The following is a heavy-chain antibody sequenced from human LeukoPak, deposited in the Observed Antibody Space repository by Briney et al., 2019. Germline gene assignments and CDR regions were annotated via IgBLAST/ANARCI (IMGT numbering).Heavy chain of an antibody. CDR2: IYASGSA. Sequence: SETLSLTCTVSAGSISNYYWSWIRQPAGKGLERIGLIYASGSANYNPSLKSRVTMSVDTSKNQFSLKLSSVTAADTAVYYCARSRPYCSSTSCYAWFDPWGQGTLVTVSS. D-gene: IGHD2-2*01. CDR3: ARSRPYCSSTSCYAWFDP. CDR1: AGSISNYY. V-gene: IGHV4-4*07. J-gene: IGHJ5*02.